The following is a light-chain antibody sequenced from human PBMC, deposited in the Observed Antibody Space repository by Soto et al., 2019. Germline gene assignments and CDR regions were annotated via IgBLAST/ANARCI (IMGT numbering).Light chain of an antibody. Sequence: EIVMTQCPATVSVSPGERATLSCRASQSVSSNLAWYQQKPGQAPRLLIYGASTRATGIPARFSGSGSGTEFTLTISSLQSEDFAVYYCQHYNNWPRTFGQGTKVEIK. CDR1: QSVSSN. J-gene: IGKJ1*01. V-gene: IGKV3-15*01. CDR3: QHYNNWPRT. CDR2: GAS.